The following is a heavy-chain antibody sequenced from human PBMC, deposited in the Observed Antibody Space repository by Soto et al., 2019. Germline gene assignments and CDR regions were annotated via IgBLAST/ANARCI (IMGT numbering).Heavy chain of an antibody. CDR1: GFPFTSYA. D-gene: IGHD1-1*01. CDR2: ISHDGGIK. CDR3: RSEHDDLDV. J-gene: IGHJ6*02. Sequence: QVQLVESGGGVVQPGRSLTLSCAASGFPFTSYAIHWVRQAPGKGLEWVAVISHDGGIKHYADSVKGRFTISRDNSKKTLYLKMNSMRDEDTAVYHCRSEHDDLDVWGQGTTVTVAS. V-gene: IGHV3-30-3*01.